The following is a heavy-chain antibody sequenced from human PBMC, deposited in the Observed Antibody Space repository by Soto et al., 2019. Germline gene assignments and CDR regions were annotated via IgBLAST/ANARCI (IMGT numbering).Heavy chain of an antibody. J-gene: IGHJ4*02. CDR3: ARHDEYSGYNDY. V-gene: IGHV4-39*01. D-gene: IGHD5-12*01. CDR1: GGSISSSSYY. Sequence: SETLSLTCTVSGGSISSSSYYWGWIRQPPGKGLEWIGSIYYSGSTYYNPSLKSRVTISVDTSKNQFSLKLSSVTAADTAVYYCARHDEYSGYNDYWGQGTLVTVLL. CDR2: IYYSGST.